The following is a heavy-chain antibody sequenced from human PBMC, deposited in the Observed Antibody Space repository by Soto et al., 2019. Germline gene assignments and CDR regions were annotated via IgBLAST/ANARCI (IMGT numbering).Heavy chain of an antibody. Sequence: GGSLRLSCAASGFTFSSYGMHWVRQAPGKGLEWVAVIWYDGSNKYYADSVKGRFTISRDNSKNTLYLQMNSLRAEDTAVYYCARDFAGATPSLIHYYGMDVWGQGTTVTVSS. V-gene: IGHV3-33*01. CDR3: ARDFAGATPSLIHYYGMDV. CDR2: IWYDGSNK. J-gene: IGHJ6*02. D-gene: IGHD1-26*01. CDR1: GFTFSSYG.